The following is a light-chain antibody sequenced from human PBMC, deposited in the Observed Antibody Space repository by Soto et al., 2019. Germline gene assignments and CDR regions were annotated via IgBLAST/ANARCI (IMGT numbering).Light chain of an antibody. CDR1: SGHNTYA. V-gene: IGLV4-69*02. Sequence: QALVTQSPSASASLGASVKLTCTLSSGHNTYAIAWHQQQPEKGPRYLMKLNSDGSHSKGDGIPDRFSGSSSGAERYLTISSLQSEDEADYYCQTWGTGIQVFGGGTKVTVL. CDR2: LNSDGSH. J-gene: IGLJ3*02. CDR3: QTWGTGIQV.